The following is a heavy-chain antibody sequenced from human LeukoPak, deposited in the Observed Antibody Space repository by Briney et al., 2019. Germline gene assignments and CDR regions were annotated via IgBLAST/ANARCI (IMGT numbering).Heavy chain of an antibody. D-gene: IGHD6-13*01. CDR1: GLTFSNFW. Sequence: GGSLRLSCTASGLTFSNFWMGWVRQAPGKGLEWVANIKQDETEKFYLGSVKGRFTISRDNAKNSLYLQMNSLRVEDTAVYYCARDGAYSASNFWGQGTMVAVSS. CDR3: ARDGAYSASNF. CDR2: IKQDETEK. V-gene: IGHV3-7*03. J-gene: IGHJ3*01.